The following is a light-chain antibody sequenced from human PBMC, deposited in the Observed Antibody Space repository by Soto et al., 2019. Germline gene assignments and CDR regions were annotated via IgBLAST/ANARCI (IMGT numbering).Light chain of an antibody. CDR1: SSDVGRYNY. J-gene: IGLJ1*01. V-gene: IGLV2-8*01. CDR2: EVS. CDR3: SSYAGNSRYV. Sequence: QSLLTQPPSASGSPGQSFTISCTGTSSDVGRYNYISWYQQRPGKAPKLIIYEVSKRPSGVPDRLSGFKYGNTASLTVSGLQAQDEADYYCSSYAGNSRYVFGTGTKVTVL.